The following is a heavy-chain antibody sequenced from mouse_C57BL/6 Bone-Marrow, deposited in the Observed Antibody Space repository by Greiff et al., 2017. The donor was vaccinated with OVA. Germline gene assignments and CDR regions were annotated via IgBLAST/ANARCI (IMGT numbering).Heavy chain of an antibody. D-gene: IGHD2-4*01. Sequence: VQLQQSGAELVRPGASVKLSCTASGFNIKDDYMHWVKQRPEQGLEWIGWIDPENGDTEYASKFQGKATITADTSSNTAYLQLSSLTSEDTAVYYCTTYDYIYYAMDYWGQGTSVTVSS. V-gene: IGHV14-4*01. CDR2: IDPENGDT. J-gene: IGHJ4*01. CDR1: GFNIKDDY. CDR3: TTYDYIYYAMDY.